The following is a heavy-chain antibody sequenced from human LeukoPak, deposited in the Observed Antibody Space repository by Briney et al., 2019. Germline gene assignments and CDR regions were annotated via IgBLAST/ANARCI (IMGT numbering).Heavy chain of an antibody. CDR3: ARELDYYDSSGYYPWY. J-gene: IGHJ4*02. CDR2: INPNSGGT. D-gene: IGHD3-22*01. Sequence: GASVKVSCKASGYTFTGYYMHWVRQAPGQGLEWMGWINPNSGGTNYAQKFQGRVTMTRDTSISTAYMELSRLRSDDTAVYYCARELDYYDSSGYYPWYWGQGTLVTVSS. V-gene: IGHV1-2*02. CDR1: GYTFTGYY.